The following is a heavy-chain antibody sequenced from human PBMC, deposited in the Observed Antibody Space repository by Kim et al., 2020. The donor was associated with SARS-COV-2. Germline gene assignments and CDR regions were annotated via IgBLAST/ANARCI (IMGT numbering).Heavy chain of an antibody. CDR3: AIIRSIAAAGSRDYYYYGMDV. CDR2: INHSGRT. V-gene: IGHV4-34*01. Sequence: SETLSLTCAVYGGSFSGYYWSWIRQPPGKGLEWIGEINHSGRTNYNPSLKSRVTISVDTSKNQFSLKLSSVTAADTAVYYCAIIRSIAAAGSRDYYYYGMDVWGQGTTVTVSS. D-gene: IGHD6-13*01. CDR1: GGSFSGYY. J-gene: IGHJ6*02.